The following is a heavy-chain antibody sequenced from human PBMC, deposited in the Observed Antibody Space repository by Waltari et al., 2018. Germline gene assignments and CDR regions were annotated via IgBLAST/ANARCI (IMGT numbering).Heavy chain of an antibody. Sequence: QVQLVQSGAEVKKPGSSVKVSCKASGGTFSSYAISWVRQAPGQGLEWMGGIIPILGIANYAQKFQGRVTITADKSTSTAYMELSSLRSEDTAVYYCARVKRYYDSSGYAHRKYYMDVWGKGTTVTVSS. CDR2: IIPILGIA. J-gene: IGHJ6*03. V-gene: IGHV1-69*10. CDR3: ARVKRYYDSSGYAHRKYYMDV. CDR1: GGTFSSYA. D-gene: IGHD3-22*01.